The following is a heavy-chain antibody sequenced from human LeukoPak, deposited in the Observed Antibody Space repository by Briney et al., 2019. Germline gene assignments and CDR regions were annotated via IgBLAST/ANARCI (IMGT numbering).Heavy chain of an antibody. CDR3: AREAPAQVDWFDP. CDR1: GGSISSGGYY. J-gene: IGHJ5*02. V-gene: IGHV4-31*03. Sequence: SGTLSLTCTVSGGSISSGGYYWSWIRQHPGKGLEWIGYVYYSGSTYYNPSLKSRLTISVDTSKNQFSLKLSSVTAADTAVYYCAREAPAQVDWFDPWGQGTLVTVSS. D-gene: IGHD2-15*01. CDR2: VYYSGST.